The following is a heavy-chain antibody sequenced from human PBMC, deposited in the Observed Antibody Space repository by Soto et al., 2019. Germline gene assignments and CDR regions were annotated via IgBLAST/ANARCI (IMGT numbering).Heavy chain of an antibody. Sequence: PSETLSLTCAVSGGSISSGGYSWSWIRQPPGKCLEWIGYIYYSGRTYYNPSLKSRVTISVDTSKNQFSLKLSSVTAADTAVYYCARLVYDSSGYRPGWGQGTLVTVSS. CDR2: IYYSGRT. CDR3: ARLVYDSSGYRPG. D-gene: IGHD3-22*01. CDR1: GGSISSGGYS. J-gene: IGHJ4*02. V-gene: IGHV4-30-2*03.